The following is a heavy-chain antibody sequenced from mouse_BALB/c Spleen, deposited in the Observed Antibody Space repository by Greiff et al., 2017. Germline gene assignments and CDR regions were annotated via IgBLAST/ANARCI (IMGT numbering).Heavy chain of an antibody. V-gene: IGHV3-8*02. D-gene: IGHD4-1*01. J-gene: IGHJ2*01. CDR1: GDSITSGY. CDR2: ISYSGST. Sequence: EVMLVESGPSLVKPSQTLSLTCSVTGDSITSGYWNWIRKFPGNKLEYMGYISYSGSTYYNPSLKSRISITRDTSKNQYYLQLNSVTTEDTATYYCARERTGDADFDYWGQGTTLTVSS. CDR3: ARERTGDADFDY.